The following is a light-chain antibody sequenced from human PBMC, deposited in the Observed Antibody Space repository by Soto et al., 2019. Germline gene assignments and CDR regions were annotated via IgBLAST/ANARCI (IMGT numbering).Light chain of an antibody. V-gene: IGKV4-1*01. J-gene: IGKJ1*01. CDR3: QQYYVDSWT. CDR2: WAS. Sequence: DIVMTQSPDSLAVSLGERATINCKSSQSVLYSSNNENYLAWYQQKPGQPPKLLIYWASTRESGVPDRFSGSGSGTDFTLTISNLQAEDVAVYYCQQYYVDSWTFGQGTRVEI. CDR1: QSVLYSSNNENY.